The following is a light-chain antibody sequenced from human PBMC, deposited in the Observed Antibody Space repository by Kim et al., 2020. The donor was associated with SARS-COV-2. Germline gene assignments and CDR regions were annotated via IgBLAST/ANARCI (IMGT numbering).Light chain of an antibody. CDR3: QQYKSYPLT. CDR1: QNIDNW. Sequence: SASVGDRVTITCRASQNIDNWLAWYQQKPGKAPKCLIYKASTLETGVPSRFSGSGSGTEFSLTINNLQADDFASYYCQQYKSYPLTFGGGTKLEI. J-gene: IGKJ4*01. V-gene: IGKV1-5*03. CDR2: KAS.